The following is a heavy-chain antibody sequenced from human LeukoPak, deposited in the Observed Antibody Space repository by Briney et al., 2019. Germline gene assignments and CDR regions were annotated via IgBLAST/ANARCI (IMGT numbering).Heavy chain of an antibody. Sequence: PGVSLRLSCAASGFTVSAYAMAWVRQAPGKGLEWVSTIYDDNTYYADSVKGRFTISRDSSKNTLYLQMNSLRAEDTAVYYCAKVSGGGLYYDGMDVWGQGTTVTVSS. D-gene: IGHD1-14*01. CDR1: GFTVSAYA. CDR2: IYDDNT. V-gene: IGHV3-23*01. CDR3: AKVSGGGLYYDGMDV. J-gene: IGHJ6*02.